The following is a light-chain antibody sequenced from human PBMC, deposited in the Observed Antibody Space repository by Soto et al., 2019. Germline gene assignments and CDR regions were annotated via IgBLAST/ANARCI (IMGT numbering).Light chain of an antibody. CDR3: QHRMNWPLT. CDR2: DAS. CDR1: QSVSSY. J-gene: IGKJ5*01. Sequence: EIVLTQSPATLSLSPGERATLSCRASQSVSSYLAWYQQKPGQAPRLLIYDASNRATGIPARFSGGGSGTDFTLTISSLENEDFAVYYCQHRMNWPLTFGQGTRLEIK. V-gene: IGKV3-11*01.